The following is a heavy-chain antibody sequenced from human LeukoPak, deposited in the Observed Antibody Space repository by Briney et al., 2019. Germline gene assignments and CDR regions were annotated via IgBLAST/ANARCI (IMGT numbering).Heavy chain of an antibody. CDR3: ARGTFRSRNDC. CDR1: GYTFPSYF. J-gene: IGHJ4*02. CDR2: INPSGGST. Sequence: ASVKDSCKASGYTFPSYFMHWVRQAPGQGLEWMGVINPSGGSTTYAQKFQGRVTMTRDTSTSTVYMELSSLRSEDTAVYYCARGTFRSRNDCWGQGTLVTVSS. V-gene: IGHV1-46*01. D-gene: IGHD3-3*01.